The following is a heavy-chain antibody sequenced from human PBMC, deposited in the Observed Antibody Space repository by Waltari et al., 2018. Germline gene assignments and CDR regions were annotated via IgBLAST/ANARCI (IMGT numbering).Heavy chain of an antibody. D-gene: IGHD3-22*01. CDR3: ARGSTYYYDSSGYDGDY. J-gene: IGHJ4*02. V-gene: IGHV1-2*02. Sequence: QVQLVQSGAEVKKPGASVKVSCKASGYTFTGYYMHWVRQAPGQGLEWMGWINPNSGGTTDAQKFQGRVTMTRDTSISTAYMELSRLRADDTAVYYCARGSTYYYDSSGYDGDYWGQGTLVTVSS. CDR1: GYTFTGYY. CDR2: INPNSGGT.